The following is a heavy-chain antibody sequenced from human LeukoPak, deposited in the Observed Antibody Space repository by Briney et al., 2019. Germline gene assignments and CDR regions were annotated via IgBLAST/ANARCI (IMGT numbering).Heavy chain of an antibody. CDR1: GFTFGSYA. CDR3: AKGANSDTRYYFDY. CDR2: ISARGGTI. V-gene: IGHV3-23*01. D-gene: IGHD1-26*01. J-gene: IGHJ4*02. Sequence: GGSLRLSCAASGFTFGSYAMSWVRQAPGKGLEWVSSISARGGTIYYADSVKSRFTISRDNSKNTLFLQMKSLRVEHTAIYYCAKGANSDTRYYFDYWGQGSLVTVSS.